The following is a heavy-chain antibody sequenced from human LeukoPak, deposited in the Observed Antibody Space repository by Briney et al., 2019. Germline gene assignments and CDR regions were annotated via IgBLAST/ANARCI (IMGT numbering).Heavy chain of an antibody. Sequence: SETLSLTCTVSNFTISDGYYWGWIRQPPGKGLEWIGSMYYSGSTHYNPSLKSRVTISVDMSKNYFSLKLSSVTAADTAVYYCARDQVGDYGDYFNWFDPWGQGTLVTVSS. CDR1: NFTISDGYY. J-gene: IGHJ5*02. CDR3: ARDQVGDYGDYFNWFDP. D-gene: IGHD4-17*01. CDR2: MYYSGST. V-gene: IGHV4-38-2*02.